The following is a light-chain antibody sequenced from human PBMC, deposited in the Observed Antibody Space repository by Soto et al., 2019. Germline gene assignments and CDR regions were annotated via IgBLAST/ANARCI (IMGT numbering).Light chain of an antibody. Sequence: QSVLTQPPSASGFPGQSVTISCTGPKSDIGGDNYVSWYHRQPGRAPKLIIYEVTERPSGVPGRFSGSKSGDTASLTVTGLQAEDEGEYYCSSFTGSNNYIVFGGGTKVTVL. CDR3: SSFTGSNNYIV. V-gene: IGLV2-8*01. J-gene: IGLJ3*02. CDR1: KSDIGGDNY. CDR2: EVT.